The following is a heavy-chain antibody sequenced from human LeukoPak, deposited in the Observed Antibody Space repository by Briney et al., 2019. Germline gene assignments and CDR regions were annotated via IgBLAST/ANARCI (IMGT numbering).Heavy chain of an antibody. Sequence: PGGSLRLSCAASGFTVTSNYMSRVRQAPGRGLEWVSAIYSGGSTYYGDSVKGRFTISRDNSENRLYLQMNSLRAEDTAVYYCARSSGVTTPDRAFDIWGQGTMVTVSS. CDR2: IYSGGST. V-gene: IGHV3-53*01. CDR1: GFTVTSNY. D-gene: IGHD3-10*01. J-gene: IGHJ3*02. CDR3: ARSSGVTTPDRAFDI.